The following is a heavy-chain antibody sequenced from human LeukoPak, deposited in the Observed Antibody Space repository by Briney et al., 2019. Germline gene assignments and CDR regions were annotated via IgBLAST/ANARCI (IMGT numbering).Heavy chain of an antibody. V-gene: IGHV3-33*01. CDR3: ARTPTTVTRSWFDP. Sequence: GGSLRLSCAASGFTFSCYGMHWVRQAPGKGLEWVAVIWYDGSNKYYADSVKGRFTISRDNSKNTLYLQMNSLRAEDTAVYYCARTPTTVTRSWFDPWGQGTLVTVSS. J-gene: IGHJ5*02. D-gene: IGHD4-11*01. CDR1: GFTFSCYG. CDR2: IWYDGSNK.